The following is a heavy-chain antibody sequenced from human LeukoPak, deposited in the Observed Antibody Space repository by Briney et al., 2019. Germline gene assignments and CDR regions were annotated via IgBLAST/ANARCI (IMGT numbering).Heavy chain of an antibody. CDR2: ISSSGSTI. CDR1: GFTFSSYE. D-gene: IGHD3-10*01. J-gene: IGHJ4*02. CDR3: AKDRITMVRGVDY. Sequence: GGSLRLSCAASGFTFSSYEMNWVRQAPGKGLEWVSYISSSGSTIYYADSVKGRFTISRDNSKNTLYLQMNSLRAEDTAVYYCAKDRITMVRGVDYWGQGTLVTVSS. V-gene: IGHV3-48*03.